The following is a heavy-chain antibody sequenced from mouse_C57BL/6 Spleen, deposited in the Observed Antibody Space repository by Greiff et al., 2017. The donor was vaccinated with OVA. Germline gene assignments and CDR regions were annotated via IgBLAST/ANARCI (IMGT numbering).Heavy chain of an antibody. Sequence: EVQLQQSGPELVKPGASVKISCKASGYTFTDYYMNWVKQSHGKSLEWIGDINPNNGGTSYNQKFKGKATLTVDKSSSTAYMELRSLTSEDSAVYYCARWTAQATVAYWGQGTLVTVSA. CDR3: ARWTAQATVAY. V-gene: IGHV1-26*01. CDR1: GYTFTDYY. D-gene: IGHD3-2*02. CDR2: INPNNGGT. J-gene: IGHJ3*01.